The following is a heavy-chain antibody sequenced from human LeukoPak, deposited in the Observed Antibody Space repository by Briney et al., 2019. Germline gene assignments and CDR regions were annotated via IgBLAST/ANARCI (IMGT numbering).Heavy chain of an antibody. CDR3: ARNYDFWSGSIDY. D-gene: IGHD3-3*01. Sequence: SETLSLTCTVYGGSLSDYYWSWIRQPPGKGLEWIGEINHSGTTNYNPSLKSRVTISVDTSKNQFSLKLSSVTAADTAVYYCARNYDFWSGSIDYWGQGTLVTVSS. J-gene: IGHJ4*02. CDR2: INHSGTT. V-gene: IGHV4-34*01. CDR1: GGSLSDYY.